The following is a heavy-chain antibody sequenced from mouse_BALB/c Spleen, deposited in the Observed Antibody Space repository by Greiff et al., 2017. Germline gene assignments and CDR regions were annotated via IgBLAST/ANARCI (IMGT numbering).Heavy chain of an antibody. D-gene: IGHD2-1*01. CDR2: ICAGGST. V-gene: IGHV2-9*02. CDR3: ARVVTTLYYYAMDY. Sequence: VQLQESGPGLVAPSQSLSITCTVSGFSLTSYGVHWVRQPPGKGLEWLGVICAGGSTNYNSALMSRLSISKDNYKSQVFLKMNSLQTDDTAMYYCARVVTTLYYYAMDYWGQGTSVTVSS. J-gene: IGHJ4*01. CDR1: GFSLTSYG.